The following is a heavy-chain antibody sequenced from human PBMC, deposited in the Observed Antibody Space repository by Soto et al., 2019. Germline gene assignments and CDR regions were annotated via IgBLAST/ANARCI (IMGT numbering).Heavy chain of an antibody. CDR2: ISNDGGNT. Sequence: GGSLRLSCAASGFTFSSYGMHWVRQAPGKGLEWVALISNDGGNTYYGDSVKGRFTISRDNSKNTLFLQMNGLRAEDTAIYYCAKVTGSIRRGFVDSWGQGTLVTVSS. V-gene: IGHV3-30*18. CDR3: AKVTGSIRRGFVDS. D-gene: IGHD3-10*01. CDR1: GFTFSSYG. J-gene: IGHJ4*02.